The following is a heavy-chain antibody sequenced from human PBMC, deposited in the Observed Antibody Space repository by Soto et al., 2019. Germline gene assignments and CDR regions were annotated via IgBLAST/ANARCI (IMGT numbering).Heavy chain of an antibody. D-gene: IGHD3-3*01. Sequence: EVQLVESGGGLVQPGGSLTLSCAASGFTFSSFWMTWVRQAPGKGLEWVANIKQDGSAKNYVDSVEGRFTVSRDNAKNSLYRQMNSLRVEDTAVYYCVRSQSAAYHAWGQGTMVIVSS. CDR1: GFTFSSFW. J-gene: IGHJ3*01. CDR2: IKQDGSAK. V-gene: IGHV3-7*01. CDR3: VRSQSAAYHA.